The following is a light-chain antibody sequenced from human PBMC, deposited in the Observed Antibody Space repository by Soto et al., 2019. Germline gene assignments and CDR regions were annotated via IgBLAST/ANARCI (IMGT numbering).Light chain of an antibody. CDR2: GAS. CDR1: QSVSSSH. Sequence: IVLTQSPGNLFLSPGERTTLSCRASQSVSSSHLAWYQQKPGQAPRLLIYGASSRATGIPDRFSGSGSGTDFTLTISRLEPEDFAVYYCQQYGSSPRYTFGQGTKLEIK. V-gene: IGKV3-20*01. J-gene: IGKJ2*01. CDR3: QQYGSSPRYT.